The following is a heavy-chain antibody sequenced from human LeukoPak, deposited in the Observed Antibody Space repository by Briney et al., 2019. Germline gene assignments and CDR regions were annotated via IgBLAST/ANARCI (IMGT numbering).Heavy chain of an antibody. J-gene: IGHJ4*02. D-gene: IGHD4/OR15-4a*01. CDR3: ARGPMTIISI. Sequence: GGSLRLSCAASGFTLSSYWMSWVRQAPGKGLEWVANIKEDGSEKYYVDSVKGRFTISRDNAKNSLYLQMDNLRVEDTAVYYCARGPMTIISIGGQGTLVTVSS. V-gene: IGHV3-7*01. CDR1: GFTLSSYW. CDR2: IKEDGSEK.